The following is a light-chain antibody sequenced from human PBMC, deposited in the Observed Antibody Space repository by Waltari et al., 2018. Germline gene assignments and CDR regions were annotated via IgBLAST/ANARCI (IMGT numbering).Light chain of an antibody. CDR3: QQYYDYPRT. J-gene: IGKJ1*01. CDR2: AAS. V-gene: IGKV1-8*01. Sequence: AIRITQSPSSLSASTGDRVTISCRAIHGIGSYLAWYQQKPGRAPNRLIYAASTLQSGVPSRFSGGGSGTDFTLTITCLQSEDFATYYCQQYYDYPRTFGQGTKVEIK. CDR1: HGIGSY.